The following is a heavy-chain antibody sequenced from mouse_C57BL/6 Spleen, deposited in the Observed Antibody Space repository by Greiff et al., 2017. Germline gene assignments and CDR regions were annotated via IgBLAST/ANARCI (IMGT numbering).Heavy chain of an antibody. CDR2: IDPNSGGT. J-gene: IGHJ1*03. Sequence: QVQLKQPGAELVKPGASVKLSCKASGYTFTSYWMHWVKQRPGRGLEWIGRIDPNSGGTKYNEKFKSKATLTVDKPSSTAYMQLSSLTSEDSAVYYCASPQFITTVVGGYFDVWGTGTTVTVSS. D-gene: IGHD1-1*01. V-gene: IGHV1-72*01. CDR3: ASPQFITTVVGGYFDV. CDR1: GYTFTSYW.